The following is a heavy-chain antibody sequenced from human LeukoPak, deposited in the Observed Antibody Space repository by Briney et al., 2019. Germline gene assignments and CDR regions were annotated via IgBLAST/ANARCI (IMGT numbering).Heavy chain of an antibody. D-gene: IGHD4-17*01. Sequence: ASVKVSCKPSGYTFARYPKHWVRQAPGRGLEWMGWINTNTGSPTYAQAFAGRFVFSLDTSVTTAYLQISSLRSADTAVYYCARVGRLDYGDYLAHWGPGNRITVSS. CDR3: ARVGRLDYGDYLAH. CDR2: INTNTGSP. V-gene: IGHV7-4-1*02. J-gene: IGHJ4*02. CDR1: GYTFARYP.